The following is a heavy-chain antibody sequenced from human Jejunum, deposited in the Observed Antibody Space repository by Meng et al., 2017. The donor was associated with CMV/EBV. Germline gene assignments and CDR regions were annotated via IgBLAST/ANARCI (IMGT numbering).Heavy chain of an antibody. J-gene: IGHJ2*01. V-gene: IGHV1-46*01. D-gene: IGHD2-15*01. CDR3: AREGRAFDP. CDR1: GFTITNYY. CDR2: IDPSNGKT. Sequence: VSCKTSGFTITNYYIHWVRQAPGQGLEWVGLIDPSNGKTTYAEKVQGRVTFITDTSTSTVYMELRSLISEDTAIYYCAREGRAFDPWGRGTPVTVSS.